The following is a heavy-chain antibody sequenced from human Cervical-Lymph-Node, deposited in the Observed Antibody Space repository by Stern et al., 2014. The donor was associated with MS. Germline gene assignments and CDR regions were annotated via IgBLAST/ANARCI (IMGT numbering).Heavy chain of an antibody. D-gene: IGHD3-22*01. CDR3: AREPSGFYDDSGYHDLRAFDL. Sequence: QVQLVQSGAEVKRPGASVKVSCKASGYTFTGYNIHWVRQAPGQGLEWMGRISPDNGGTDNAQRFQDRVTMTRATSIRTAYMELSRLRSDDTAVYYCAREPSGFYDDSGYHDLRAFDLWGQGTMVTVSP. J-gene: IGHJ3*01. V-gene: IGHV1-2*06. CDR2: ISPDNGGT. CDR1: GYTFTGYN.